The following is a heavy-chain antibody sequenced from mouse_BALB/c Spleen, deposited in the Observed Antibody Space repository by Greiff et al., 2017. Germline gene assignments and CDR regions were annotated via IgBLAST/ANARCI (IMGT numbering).Heavy chain of an antibody. V-gene: IGHV3-5*02. D-gene: IGHD1-2*01. CDR2: IYYSGTI. CDR3: ARVGTTATDY. J-gene: IGHJ2*01. CDR1: GISITTGNYR. Sequence: EVQLQESGPGLVKPSQTVSLTCTVTGISITTGNYRWSWIRQFPGNKLEWIGYIYYSGTITYNPSLTSRTTITRDTSKNQFFLEMNSLTAEDTATYYCARVGTTATDYWGQGTTLTVSS.